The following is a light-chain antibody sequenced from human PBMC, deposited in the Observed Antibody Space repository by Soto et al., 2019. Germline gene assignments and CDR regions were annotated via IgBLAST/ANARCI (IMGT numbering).Light chain of an antibody. CDR3: QVWDITADHYV. V-gene: IGLV3-21*04. CDR1: NIGSKR. Sequence: SYELTQPPSVSVAPEKTARLTCGGDNIGSKRVHWYRQKPGQAPVLVIYYDSDRPSGIPERFSGSNSGNTPTLTINRVEAGDEADYCCQVWDITADHYVFGTGSRLTVL. J-gene: IGLJ1*01. CDR2: YDS.